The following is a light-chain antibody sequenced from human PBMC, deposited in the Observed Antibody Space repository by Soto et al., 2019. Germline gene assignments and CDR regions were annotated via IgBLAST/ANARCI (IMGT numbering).Light chain of an antibody. CDR1: QSVSSK. J-gene: IGKJ5*01. CDR3: QQYNTRPPTT. V-gene: IGKV3-15*01. Sequence: EIVMTQSPATLSVSPGERSTLSCRASQSVSSKLAWYQQKPGQAPRLLIYDASTRATGIPARFSGSGFGTEFTLTISSLQSEDVAVYYCQQYNTRPPTTFGQGTRLEI. CDR2: DAS.